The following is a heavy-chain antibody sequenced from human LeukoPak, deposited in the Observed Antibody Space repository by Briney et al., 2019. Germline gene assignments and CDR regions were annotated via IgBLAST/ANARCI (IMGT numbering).Heavy chain of an antibody. J-gene: IGHJ4*02. V-gene: IGHV3-23*01. Sequence: GGSLRLSCAASGFTFSSYAMSWVRQAPGKGLEWVSAISGSGGSTYYADSVKGRFTISRDNSKNTLYLQMNSLRAEDTAVYYCAKGSHYYDSSGYYYPLWYWGQGTLVTVSS. CDR3: AKGSHYYDSSGYYYPLWY. CDR2: ISGSGGST. D-gene: IGHD3-22*01. CDR1: GFTFSSYA.